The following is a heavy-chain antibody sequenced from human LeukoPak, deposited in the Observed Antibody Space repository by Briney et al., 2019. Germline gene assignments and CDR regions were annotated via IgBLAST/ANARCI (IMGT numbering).Heavy chain of an antibody. D-gene: IGHD3-3*01. CDR3: ARDPRIFGVASLTDY. CDR2: ISAYNGNT. J-gene: IGHJ4*02. CDR1: GYTFTSYG. V-gene: IGHV1-18*01. Sequence: GASVKVSCKASGYTFTSYGISWVRQAPRQGLEWMGWISAYNGNTNYAQKLQGRVTMTTDTSTSTAYMELRSLRSDDTAVYYCARDPRIFGVASLTDYWGQGTLVTVSS.